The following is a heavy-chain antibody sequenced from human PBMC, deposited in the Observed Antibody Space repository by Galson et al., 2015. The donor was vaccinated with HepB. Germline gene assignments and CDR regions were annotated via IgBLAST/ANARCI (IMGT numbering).Heavy chain of an antibody. D-gene: IGHD1-26*01. V-gene: IGHV2-5*02. CDR1: GFSLTTGGGG. CDR2: ICWDDDK. J-gene: IGHJ3*01. Sequence: PALVKPTHTRTLTYNFSGFSLTTGGGGVGWIRQPPGKALEWLALICWDDDKRYSPSLKSRLTITKDTSKNQVVLTMTNMDPVDTAAYYCAHRGTKWEYSYWGQGTMVTVSS. CDR3: AHRGTKWEYSY.